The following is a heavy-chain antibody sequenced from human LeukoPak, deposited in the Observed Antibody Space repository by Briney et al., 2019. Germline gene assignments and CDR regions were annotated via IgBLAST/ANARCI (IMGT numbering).Heavy chain of an antibody. CDR3: ASQWFGESMFGY. Sequence: GGSLRLSCAASGFTVSSNYMSWVRQAPGKGLEWVSVIYSGGSTYYADSVKGRFTISRDNSKNTLYLQMNSLRAEDTAVYYCASQWFGESMFGYWGQGTLVTVSS. J-gene: IGHJ4*02. CDR2: IYSGGST. D-gene: IGHD3-10*01. CDR1: GFTVSSNY. V-gene: IGHV3-66*04.